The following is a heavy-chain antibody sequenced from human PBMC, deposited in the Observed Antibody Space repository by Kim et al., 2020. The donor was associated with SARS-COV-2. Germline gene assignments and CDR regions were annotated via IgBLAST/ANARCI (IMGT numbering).Heavy chain of an antibody. CDR3: ATRMDV. J-gene: IGHJ6*02. V-gene: IGHV1-69*01. CDR2: PIFGTA. Sequence: PIFGTANYAQKFQGRVTIPADESTSTAYMELSSLRSEDTAVYYCATRMDVWGQGTTVTVSS.